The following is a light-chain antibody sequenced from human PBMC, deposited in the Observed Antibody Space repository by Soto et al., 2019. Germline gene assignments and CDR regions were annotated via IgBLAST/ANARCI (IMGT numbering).Light chain of an antibody. J-gene: IGKJ4*01. CDR1: QSVTSY. CDR2: DAS. CDR3: QHRGNSPLT. V-gene: IGKV3-11*01. Sequence: LYPKGRDTLSCRASQSVTSYLAWYQQKPGQAPRLLIYDASDRASGIPARFSGRGSGTEFSLAIRCLDPEESAFYNCQHRGNSPLTDGGGTQVDIK.